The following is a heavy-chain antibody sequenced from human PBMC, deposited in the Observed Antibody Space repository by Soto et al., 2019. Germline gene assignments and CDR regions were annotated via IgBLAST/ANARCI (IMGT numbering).Heavy chain of an antibody. J-gene: IGHJ5*02. CDR1: GFIFENFG. V-gene: IGHV3-23*01. CDR3: AKNQGVELVPLATVDWFDP. CDR2: ISGSGFKK. Sequence: GASLRLSCADSGFIFENFGMSWVRQAPGKGLEWISSISGSGFKKYYADSVKGRFTISRDNSKSTVYLELNNLSAEDTAVYHCAKNQGVELVPLATVDWFDPWGQGSVVTVSS. D-gene: IGHD1-26*01.